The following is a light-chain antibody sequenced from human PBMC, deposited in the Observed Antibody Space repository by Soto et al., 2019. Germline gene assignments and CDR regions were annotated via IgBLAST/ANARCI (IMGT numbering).Light chain of an antibody. CDR1: QSVRNY. CDR2: DAS. Sequence: EIVLTQSPATLSLSPGERATLSCRASQSVRNYLAWYQQKYGQAPRLLIYDASNRATGIPARFSGSGSGTDFTFTISSLEPEDFAVYYCQQRSNWPLITFGQGTRLEIK. CDR3: QQRSNWPLIT. J-gene: IGKJ5*01. V-gene: IGKV3-11*01.